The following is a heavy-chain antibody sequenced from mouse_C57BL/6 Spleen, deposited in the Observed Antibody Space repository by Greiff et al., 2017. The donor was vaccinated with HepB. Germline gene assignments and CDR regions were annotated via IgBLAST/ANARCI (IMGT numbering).Heavy chain of an antibody. CDR1: GYSITSGYY. Sequence: DVQLQESGPGLVKPSQSLSLTCSVTGYSITSGYYWNWIRQFPGNKLEWMGYISYDGSNNYNPSFKNRISITRDTSKNQFFLKLNSVTTEDTATYYCAIDHDYAAWFADWGQGTLVTVSA. V-gene: IGHV3-6*01. J-gene: IGHJ3*01. D-gene: IGHD2-4*01. CDR3: AIDHDYAAWFAD. CDR2: ISYDGSN.